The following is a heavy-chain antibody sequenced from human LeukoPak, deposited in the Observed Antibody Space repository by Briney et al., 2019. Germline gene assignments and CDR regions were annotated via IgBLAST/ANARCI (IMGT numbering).Heavy chain of an antibody. V-gene: IGHV3-21*01. Sequence: GGSLRLSCAASGVTFSSYSMNWVRQAPGKGLEWVSSISSSSSYIYYADSVKGRFTISRDNAKNSLYLQMNSLRAEDTAVYYCARDLGYSSSWTRWFDPWGQGTLVTVSS. J-gene: IGHJ5*02. CDR2: ISSSSSYI. CDR1: GVTFSSYS. D-gene: IGHD6-13*01. CDR3: ARDLGYSSSWTRWFDP.